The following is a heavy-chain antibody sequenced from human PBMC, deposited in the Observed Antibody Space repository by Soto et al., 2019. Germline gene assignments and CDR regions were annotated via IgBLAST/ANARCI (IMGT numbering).Heavy chain of an antibody. V-gene: IGHV3-30-3*01. J-gene: IGHJ4*02. CDR1: GFTFSSYA. CDR2: ISYDGSNK. Sequence: PGGSLRLSCAASGFTFSSYAMHWVRQAPGKGLEWVAVISYDGSNKYYADSVKGRFTISRDNSKNTLYLQMNSLRAEDTAVYYCARDYYYDSSGYYSSLDYWGQGTLVTVSS. CDR3: ARDYYYDSSGYYSSLDY. D-gene: IGHD3-22*01.